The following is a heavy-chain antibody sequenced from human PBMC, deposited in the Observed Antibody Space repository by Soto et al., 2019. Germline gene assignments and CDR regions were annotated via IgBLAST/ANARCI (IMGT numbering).Heavy chain of an antibody. CDR3: ARHRSDFWFDP. J-gene: IGHJ5*02. CDR1: GGSISSSSYF. D-gene: IGHD2-15*01. Sequence: QLQLQESGPGLVKPSETLSLTCTVSGGSISSSSYFWGWIHQPPGKGLEWIGSIYYSGSTYYNPSLKSRFTVSVDTSKNQFSLKLNSVPAADTAVYYCARHRSDFWFDPWGQGTLDTVSS. V-gene: IGHV4-39*01. CDR2: IYYSGST.